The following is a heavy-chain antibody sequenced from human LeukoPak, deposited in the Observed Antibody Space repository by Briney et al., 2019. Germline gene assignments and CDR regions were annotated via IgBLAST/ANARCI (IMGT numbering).Heavy chain of an antibody. V-gene: IGHV3-7*01. CDR2: IKQDGSEK. CDR3: ARYASGWLFDF. D-gene: IGHD6-19*01. J-gene: IGHJ4*02. Sequence: GGSLRLSCAASGFTFSSYAMSWVRQAPGKGLEWVANIKQDGSEKYYVDSVKGRFSISRDNAKKSLYLQMDSLRAEDTAVYYCARYASGWLFDFWGQGTLVTVSS. CDR1: GFTFSSYA.